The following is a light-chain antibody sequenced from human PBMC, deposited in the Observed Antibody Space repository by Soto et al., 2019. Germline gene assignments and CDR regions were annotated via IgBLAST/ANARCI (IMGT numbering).Light chain of an antibody. CDR3: QQYNSYWT. CDR1: ESIGIY. J-gene: IGKJ1*01. V-gene: IGKV1-5*01. Sequence: DVQMTQTPTSLSASVGDRVSITCRASESIGIYLNWYQQKPGKAPKLLIYDASRLQSGVPSRFSGSGSGTEFTLTISSLQPDDFATYYCQQYNSYWTFGQGTKVDIK. CDR2: DAS.